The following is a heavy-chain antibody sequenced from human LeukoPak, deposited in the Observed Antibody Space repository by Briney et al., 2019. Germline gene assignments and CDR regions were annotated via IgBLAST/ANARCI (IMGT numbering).Heavy chain of an antibody. D-gene: IGHD1-26*01. Sequence: GGSLRLSCAASGFTFSYYNMNWFRQAPGKGLEWVANIKQDGSEKYYVDSVKGRFTISRDNAKNSLYLQMNRLRAEDTAVYYCAREGSQSASGTYPGNDWGQGTLVTVSS. V-gene: IGHV3-7*01. CDR3: AREGSQSASGTYPGND. CDR1: GFTFSYYN. J-gene: IGHJ4*02. CDR2: IKQDGSEK.